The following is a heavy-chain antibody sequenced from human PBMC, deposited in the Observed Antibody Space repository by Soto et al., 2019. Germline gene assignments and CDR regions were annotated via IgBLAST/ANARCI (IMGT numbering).Heavy chain of an antibody. J-gene: IGHJ5*02. Sequence: GSPLKAFCKVSGYTNNKLSMHWVRQAPGKALEWMGGFPPENGETIYAQKFQGKVTMTEDTSTDTAYMELSSLRSEDTAVYYCATDHGYSYVFWCLDPWG. V-gene: IGHV1-24*01. CDR2: FPPENGET. D-gene: IGHD5-18*01. CDR1: GYTNNKLS. CDR3: ATDHGYSYVFWCLDP.